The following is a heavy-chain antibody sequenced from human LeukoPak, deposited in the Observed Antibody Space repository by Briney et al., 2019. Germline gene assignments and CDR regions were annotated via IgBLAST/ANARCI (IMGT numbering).Heavy chain of an antibody. J-gene: IGHJ3*02. D-gene: IGHD2-2*01. CDR2: IYYSGST. Sequence: PSETLSLTCTVSGGSISSYYWSWIRQPPGKGLEWIGYIYYSGSTNYNPSLKSRVTISVDTSKNQFSLKLSSVTAADTAVYYCARHLFGSSAHSVAFDIWGQGTMVTVSS. V-gene: IGHV4-59*08. CDR3: ARHLFGSSAHSVAFDI. CDR1: GGSISSYY.